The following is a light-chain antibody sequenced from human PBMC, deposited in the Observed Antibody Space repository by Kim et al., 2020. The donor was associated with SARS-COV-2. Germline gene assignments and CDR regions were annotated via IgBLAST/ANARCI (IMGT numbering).Light chain of an antibody. Sequence: DIQLTQSPSFLSGSVGDRVTITCRASQGISSYLAWYQQKPGKAPKLLIYAASTLQSGVPSRFSGSGSGTEFTLTISSLQPEDFATYYCQQLNSYPYTFGQGTKLEI. CDR1: QGISSY. J-gene: IGKJ2*01. CDR3: QQLNSYPYT. CDR2: AAS. V-gene: IGKV1-9*01.